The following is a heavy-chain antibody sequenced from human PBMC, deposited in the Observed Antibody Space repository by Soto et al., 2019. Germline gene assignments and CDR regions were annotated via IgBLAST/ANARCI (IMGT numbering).Heavy chain of an antibody. CDR1: GGSISSSSYY. J-gene: IGHJ4*02. Sequence: QVQLQESGPGLVKPSETLSLTCSVSGGSISSSSYYWAWIRQPPGKGLEWIGSIYYSGSTYYNPSLTSRVTISVDTSKNQFSLKLSSVTAADPAVYYCARTKKNSGWSIDYWGQGTLVTVSS. CDR2: IYYSGST. D-gene: IGHD6-19*01. CDR3: ARTKKNSGWSIDY. V-gene: IGHV4-39*01.